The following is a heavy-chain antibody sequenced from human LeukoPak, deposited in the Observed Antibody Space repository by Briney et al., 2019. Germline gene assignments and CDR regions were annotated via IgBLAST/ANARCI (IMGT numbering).Heavy chain of an antibody. CDR2: VSGNGVNT. CDR3: TKDSSSLWYFDF. V-gene: IGHV3-43*02. J-gene: IGHJ4*02. Sequence: GGSLRLSCAASGFTFDNFAMHWVRQTPGKGVEWVSLVSGNGVNTYYADSVKGRFTISRDNSKNSLYLQMNSLRTEDTALYFCTKDSSSLWYFDFWGQGALVTVSS. D-gene: IGHD6-13*01. CDR1: GFTFDNFA.